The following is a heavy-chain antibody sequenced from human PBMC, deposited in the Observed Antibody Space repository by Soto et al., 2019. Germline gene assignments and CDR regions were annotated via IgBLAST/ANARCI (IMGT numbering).Heavy chain of an antibody. D-gene: IGHD3-3*01. CDR1: GDSVRNQY. CDR2: IYRSGST. CDR3: ARALGGAFLRNNNWFDP. V-gene: IGHV4-59*02. Sequence: SETLSLTCTVSGDSVRNQYWSWIRRPPERGLEWIGYIYRSGSTKYNPSLKSRLTISVDTSKNQFSLNLSSVTAADTAVYYCARALGGAFLRNNNWFDPWGQGTLVTVSA. J-gene: IGHJ5*02.